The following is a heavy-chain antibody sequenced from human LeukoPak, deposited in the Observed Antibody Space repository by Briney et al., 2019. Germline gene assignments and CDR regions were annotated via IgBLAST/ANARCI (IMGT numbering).Heavy chain of an antibody. J-gene: IGHJ6*02. CDR1: GGTFSSYA. Sequence: SVKVSCKASGGTFSSYAISWVRQAPGQGLEWMGGIIPIFGTANYAQKFQGRVTITADESTSTAYMELSSLRSEDTAVYYCARESGYYYDSSGYYYGMDVWGQGTTVTVSS. CDR3: ARESGYYYDSSGYYYGMDV. V-gene: IGHV1-69*13. CDR2: IIPIFGTA. D-gene: IGHD3-22*01.